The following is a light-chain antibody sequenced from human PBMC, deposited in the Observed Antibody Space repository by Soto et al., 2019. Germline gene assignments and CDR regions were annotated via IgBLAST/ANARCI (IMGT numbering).Light chain of an antibody. Sequence: IRMTQSPSSLSASTGYRVTITCRASQGISSYLAWYQQKKGKAPKLLIYAASTLQSGVPSRFSGSGFGTDFTLTISSLQTEDSAIYYCQQADTFPITFGQGTRLEIK. V-gene: IGKV1-8*01. J-gene: IGKJ5*01. CDR1: QGISSY. CDR3: QQADTFPIT. CDR2: AAS.